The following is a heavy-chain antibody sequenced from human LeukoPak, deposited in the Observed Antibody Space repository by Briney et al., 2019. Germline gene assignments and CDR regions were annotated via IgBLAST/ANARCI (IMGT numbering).Heavy chain of an antibody. Sequence: PGGSLRLSCEASGFTFSSYWMHWVRQAPGKGLVWVSRINGDGSSTTYADSVKGRFTISRDDAKSTLYLQMNSLRAEDTAVYYCARNRGVVGALVYWGQGTPVTVSS. D-gene: IGHD2-15*01. CDR1: GFTFSSYW. CDR3: ARNRGVVGALVY. V-gene: IGHV3-74*03. CDR2: INGDGSST. J-gene: IGHJ4*02.